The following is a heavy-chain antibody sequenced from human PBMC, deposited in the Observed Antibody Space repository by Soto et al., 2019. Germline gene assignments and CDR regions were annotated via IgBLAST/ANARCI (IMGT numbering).Heavy chain of an antibody. CDR3: GVGPIRYYYGMDV. D-gene: IGHD2-21*01. Sequence: QVQLQESGPGRVKPSQTLSLTCTVSGGSISSGGYYWSWIRQHPGKGLEWIGYIYYSGSTYYNPSLKSRVTISVDTSKNQFSLKLSSVTAADTAVYYCGVGPIRYYYGMDVWGQGTTVTVSS. V-gene: IGHV4-31*03. J-gene: IGHJ6*02. CDR1: GGSISSGGYY. CDR2: IYYSGST.